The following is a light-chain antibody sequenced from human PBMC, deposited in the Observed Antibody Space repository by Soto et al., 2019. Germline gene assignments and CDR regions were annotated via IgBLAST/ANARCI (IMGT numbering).Light chain of an antibody. Sequence: DIQMTQSPSSLSASVGDRVTITCQASQNIYNYLNWYQQKPGKAPKLLIYGASNLETGVPSRFSGRGSGTDFTFTISSLQPEDIGTYYCQQYDNLPPYTFGQGTKLEIK. V-gene: IGKV1-33*01. CDR3: QQYDNLPPYT. CDR1: QNIYNY. J-gene: IGKJ2*01. CDR2: GAS.